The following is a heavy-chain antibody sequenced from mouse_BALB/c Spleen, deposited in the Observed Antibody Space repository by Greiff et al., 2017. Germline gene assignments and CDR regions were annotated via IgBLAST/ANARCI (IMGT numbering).Heavy chain of an antibody. Sequence: EVQVVESGGGLVKPGGSLKLSCAASGFTFSSYAMSWVRQTPEKRLEWVASISSGGSTYYPDSVKGRFTISRDNARNILYLQMSSLRSEDTAMYYCAREGSTIRFAYWGQGTLVTVSA. CDR2: ISSGGST. CDR1: GFTFSSYA. V-gene: IGHV5-6-5*01. J-gene: IGHJ3*01. D-gene: IGHD2-1*01. CDR3: AREGSTIRFAY.